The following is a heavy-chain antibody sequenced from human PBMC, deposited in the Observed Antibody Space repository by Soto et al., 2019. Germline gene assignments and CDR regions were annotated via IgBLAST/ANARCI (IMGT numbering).Heavy chain of an antibody. J-gene: IGHJ4*02. D-gene: IGHD3-10*01. CDR2: VLPVLGTT. Sequence: QVQLEQSGAEVKKPGSSVTVSCKASGDRFTSYGISWVRQAPGQGLEWVGTVLPVLGTTNYAQKLRGRVIITADESTSKVYMELGSLRSDDTAIYYCARDRADRGFDYWGQGTLVTVSS. V-gene: IGHV1-69*18. CDR3: ARDRADRGFDY. CDR1: GDRFTSYG.